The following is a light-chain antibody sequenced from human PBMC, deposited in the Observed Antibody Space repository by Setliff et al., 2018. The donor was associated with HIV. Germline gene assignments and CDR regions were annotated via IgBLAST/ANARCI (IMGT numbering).Light chain of an antibody. Sequence: QSALTQPASLSGSPGQSITISCTGTSSDVGGYNYVSWYQQHPGKAPKLMINEVSNRPSGVSNRFSGSKSGNTASLTISGLQAEDEADYYCSSYTGSSTLNVFGTGTKGTVL. CDR3: SSYTGSSTLNV. CDR2: EVS. J-gene: IGLJ1*01. V-gene: IGLV2-14*01. CDR1: SSDVGGYNY.